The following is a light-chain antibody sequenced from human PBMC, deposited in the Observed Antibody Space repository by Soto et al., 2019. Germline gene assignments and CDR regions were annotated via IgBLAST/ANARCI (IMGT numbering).Light chain of an antibody. CDR1: QSVSSY. J-gene: IGKJ3*01. Sequence: EIVLTQSPATLSLSLGERATLSCRASQSVSSYLAWYQQKPGQAPRLLIYDASNRATGIPARFSGSGSVTDFTLTISSLEPEDFAVYYCQQRSNWPPGFTFGPGTKVDIK. CDR3: QQRSNWPPGFT. CDR2: DAS. V-gene: IGKV3-11*01.